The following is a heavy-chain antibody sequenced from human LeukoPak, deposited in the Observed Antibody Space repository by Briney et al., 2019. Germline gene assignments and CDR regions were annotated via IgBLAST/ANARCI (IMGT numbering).Heavy chain of an antibody. CDR1: GFTFSSHG. D-gene: IGHD3-16*01. Sequence: GGSLRLSCAASGFTFSSHGMHWVRQAPGKGLEWVAVILNDGSQEKYADSVKGRFTISRDNSKNTLFLQMNSLRAEDTAVYYCARDDALGDNALDIWGQGTMVTVSS. V-gene: IGHV3-33*01. CDR2: ILNDGSQE. CDR3: ARDDALGDNALDI. J-gene: IGHJ3*02.